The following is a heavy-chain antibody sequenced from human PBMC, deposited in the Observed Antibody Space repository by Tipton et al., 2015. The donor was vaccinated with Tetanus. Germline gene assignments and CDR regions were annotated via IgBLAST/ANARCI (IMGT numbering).Heavy chain of an antibody. Sequence: SLRLSCVSSGFSFSSYSMNWVRQAPGKGLDWVSSISSGGNYIYYADSVKGRFTISRDGNSLYLQMNSLRAEDTALYYCAKVGNYGVNVDAFDIWGQGTMVTVSS. J-gene: IGHJ3*02. CDR2: ISSGGNYI. CDR1: GFSFSSYS. CDR3: AKVGNYGVNVDAFDI. D-gene: IGHD4-23*01. V-gene: IGHV3-21*01.